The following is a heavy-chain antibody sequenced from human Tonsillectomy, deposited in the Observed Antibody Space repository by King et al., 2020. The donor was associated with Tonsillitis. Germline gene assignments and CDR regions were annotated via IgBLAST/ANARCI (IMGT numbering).Heavy chain of an antibody. Sequence: QLQESGPGLVKPSETLSLTCTVSVGSISSYYWSWIRQPPGKGLEWIGYIYYSGSTNYNPSPKSRVPISVDTSKNQFSLKLSPVTAADTAVYYCARLGRGDSGLDYWGQGTLVTVSS. CDR2: IYYSGST. CDR3: ARLGRGDSGLDY. CDR1: VGSISSYY. D-gene: IGHD4-17*01. J-gene: IGHJ4*02. V-gene: IGHV4-59*08.